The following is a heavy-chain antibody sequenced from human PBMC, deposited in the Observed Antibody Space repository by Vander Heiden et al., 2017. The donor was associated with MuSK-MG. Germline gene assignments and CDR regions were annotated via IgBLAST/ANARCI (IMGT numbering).Heavy chain of an antibody. V-gene: IGHV3-23*04. D-gene: IGHD7-27*01. J-gene: IGHJ3*02. CDR3: AKSWSGVDI. CDR1: GFTFSSHA. CDR2: ITVSADTT. Sequence: EVQLVESGGGLVQSGGSVILYCAAYGFTFSSHAIGWVRQAPGKGLEWVSAITVSADTTYYADSVKGRFTISRDNSKNTLYLQMNSLRAEDTAVYYCAKSWSGVDIWGQGTMVTVSS.